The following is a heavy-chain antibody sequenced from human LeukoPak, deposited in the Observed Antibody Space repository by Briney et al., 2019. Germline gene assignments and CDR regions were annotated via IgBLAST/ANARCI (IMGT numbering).Heavy chain of an antibody. CDR3: ARHVSEYYDFCSGSDFHGMDV. D-gene: IGHD3-3*01. V-gene: IGHV4-59*08. CDR2: IYYSGST. Sequence: SETLSLTCTVSGGSISSYYWSWIRQPPGKGLEWIGYIYYSGSTNYNPSLKSRVTISVDTSKNQFSLKLSSVTAADTAVYYCARHVSEYYDFCSGSDFHGMDVWGQGTTVTVSS. J-gene: IGHJ6*02. CDR1: GGSISSYY.